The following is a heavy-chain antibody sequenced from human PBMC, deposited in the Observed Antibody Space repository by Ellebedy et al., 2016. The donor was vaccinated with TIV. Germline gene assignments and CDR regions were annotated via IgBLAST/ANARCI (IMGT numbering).Heavy chain of an antibody. CDR1: GGSISSSSYY. CDR2: IYYSGST. V-gene: IGHV4-39*01. J-gene: IGHJ4*02. D-gene: IGHD1-26*01. Sequence: SETLSLXXTVSGGSISSSSYYWGWIRQPPGKGLEWIGSIYYSGSTYYNPSLKSRVTISVDTSKNQFSLKLSSVTAADTAVYYCARHFLGATPFDYWGQGTLVTVSS. CDR3: ARHFLGATPFDY.